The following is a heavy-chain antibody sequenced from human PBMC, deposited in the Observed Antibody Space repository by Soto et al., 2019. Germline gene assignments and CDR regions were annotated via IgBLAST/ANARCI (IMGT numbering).Heavy chain of an antibody. V-gene: IGHV2-5*02. CDR2: IYWDDDK. D-gene: IGHD2-15*01. CDR1: GFSLSTSGVG. Sequence: QITLKESGPTLVKPTQTLTLTCTFSGFSLSTSGVGVGWIRQPPGKALEWLALIYWDDDKRYSPSLKSRLTITKDTSKNQVVLTMTNMDPVDTATYYCAHQPLAVGLMDYYYYGMDVWGQGTTVTVSS. J-gene: IGHJ6*02. CDR3: AHQPLAVGLMDYYYYGMDV.